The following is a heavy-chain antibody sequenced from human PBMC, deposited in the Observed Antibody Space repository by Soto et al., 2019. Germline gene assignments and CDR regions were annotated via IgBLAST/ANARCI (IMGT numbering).Heavy chain of an antibody. D-gene: IGHD5-12*01. CDR3: MAASGWLPKD. J-gene: IGHJ4*02. V-gene: IGHV3-15*07. Sequence: EMQLVESGGGLVKPGGSLRLSCAASSFTFINAWMNWVRQAPGKGLEWVGRIKSKTAGGTIDYAAPVKGRFTISRDDSANTLYLQMNSLKTAATAVYYCMAASGWLPKDWGQGTLVTVSS. CDR1: SFTFINAW. CDR2: IKSKTAGGTI.